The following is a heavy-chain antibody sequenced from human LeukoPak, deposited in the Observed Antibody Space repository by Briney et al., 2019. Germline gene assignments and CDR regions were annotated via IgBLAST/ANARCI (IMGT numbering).Heavy chain of an antibody. CDR2: MNPNSGNT. V-gene: IGHV1-8*01. J-gene: IGHJ4*02. Sequence: ASVTVSCTASGYTFTSYDINWVRQAPGQGLEWMGWMNPNSGNTGYAQKFQCRVTMTRNTSISTAYMELSSLRSEDTAVYYCARGIRDSGGASNDYWGQGTLVTVSS. CDR3: ARGIRDSGGASNDY. CDR1: GYTFTSYD. D-gene: IGHD6-25*01.